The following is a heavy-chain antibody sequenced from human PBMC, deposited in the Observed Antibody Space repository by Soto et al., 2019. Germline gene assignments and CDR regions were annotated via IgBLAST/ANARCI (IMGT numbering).Heavy chain of an antibody. CDR2: IYYSGST. J-gene: IGHJ5*02. CDR3: ARLGYCSGGSCNGNWFDP. V-gene: IGHV4-59*08. CDR1: GGSICSYY. D-gene: IGHD2-15*01. Sequence: SETLSLTCTVSGGSICSYYWSWIRQPPGKGLEWIGYIYYSGSTNYNPSLKSRVTISVDTSKNQFSLKLSSVTAADTAVYYCARLGYCSGGSCNGNWFDPWGQGTLVTVSS.